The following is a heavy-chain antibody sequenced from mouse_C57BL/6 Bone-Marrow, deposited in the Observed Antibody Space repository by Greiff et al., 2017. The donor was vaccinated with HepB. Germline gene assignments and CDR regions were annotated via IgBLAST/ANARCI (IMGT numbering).Heavy chain of an antibody. Sequence: QVQLQQPGAELVKPGASVKLSCKASGYTFTSYWMHWVKQRPGQGLEWIGMIHPNSGSTNYNEKFKSKATLTVDKSSSTAYMQLSSLTSEDSAVYYCARVRVRREGFDYWGQGTTLTVSS. CDR3: ARVRVRREGFDY. J-gene: IGHJ2*01. V-gene: IGHV1-64*01. D-gene: IGHD2-14*01. CDR1: GYTFTSYW. CDR2: IHPNSGST.